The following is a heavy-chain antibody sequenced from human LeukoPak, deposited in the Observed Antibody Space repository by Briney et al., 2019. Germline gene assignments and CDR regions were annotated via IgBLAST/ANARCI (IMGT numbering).Heavy chain of an antibody. V-gene: IGHV3-74*01. CDR3: SLSGDNDAFDI. CDR2: INSDGRST. Sequence: GGSLRLSCAASGFTFSRYWMHWVRQAPGKGLAWVSRINSDGRSTNYADSVKGRFTISRDNSKNTLYLQMNSLRAEDTAVYYCSLSGDNDAFDIWGQGTKVTVSS. CDR1: GFTFSRYW. J-gene: IGHJ3*02. D-gene: IGHD3-10*01.